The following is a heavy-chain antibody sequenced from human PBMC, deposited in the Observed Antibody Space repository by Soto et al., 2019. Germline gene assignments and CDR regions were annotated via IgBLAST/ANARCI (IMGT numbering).Heavy chain of an antibody. CDR1: GFTFSSYA. D-gene: IGHD3-22*01. V-gene: IGHV3-30-3*01. CDR3: ARDPGPGGDSSGYYFVDY. CDR2: ISYDGSNK. J-gene: IGHJ4*02. Sequence: GGSLRLSCAASGFTFSSYAMHWVRQAPGKGLEWVAVISYDGSNKYYADSVKGRFTISRDNSKNTLYLQMNSLRAEDTAVYYCARDPGPGGDSSGYYFVDYWGQGTLVTVSS.